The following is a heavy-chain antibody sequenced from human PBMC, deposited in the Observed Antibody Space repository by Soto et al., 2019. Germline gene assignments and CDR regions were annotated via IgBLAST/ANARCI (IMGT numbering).Heavy chain of an antibody. V-gene: IGHV3-33*01. J-gene: IGHJ1*01. D-gene: IGHD6-19*01. CDR2: IWYDGSNE. CDR3: AREEYSRGPGYLPQ. Sequence: QVQLVESGGGVVQPGRSLRLSCAASGFTFSSYGMHWVRQAPGKGLEWVALIWYDGSNEYYVDSGKGRFTISRDNSKNTLYLQMNSQRAEDTAMYDCAREEYSRGPGYLPQWGQGTLVTVSS. CDR1: GFTFSSYG.